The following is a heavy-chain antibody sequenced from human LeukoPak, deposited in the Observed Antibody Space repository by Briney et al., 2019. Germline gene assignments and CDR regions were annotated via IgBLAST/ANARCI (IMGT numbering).Heavy chain of an antibody. V-gene: IGHV5-51*01. D-gene: IGHD3-16*02. CDR3: ARQITFGRVIVSDYFDY. J-gene: IGHJ4*02. CDR1: GYSFTTYW. CDR2: IYPGDSDT. Sequence: GESLKISCKGSGYSFTTYWIGWVRQMPGKGLEWMGIIYPGDSDTRYSPSFQGQVTISADKSISTAYLQWSSLKASDTAMYYCARQITFGRVIVSDYFDYWGQGTLVTVSS.